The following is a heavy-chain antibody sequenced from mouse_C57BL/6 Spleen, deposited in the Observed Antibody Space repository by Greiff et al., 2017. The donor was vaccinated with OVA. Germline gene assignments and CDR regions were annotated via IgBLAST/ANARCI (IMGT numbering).Heavy chain of an antibody. J-gene: IGHJ2*01. V-gene: IGHV5-4*03. CDR3: ARVRGLRYYFDY. CDR1: GFTFSSYA. Sequence: EVKLMESGGGLVKPGGSLKLSCAASGFTFSSYAMSWVRQTPEKRLEWVATISDGGSYTYYPDNVKGRFTISRDNAKNNLYLQMSHLKSEDTAMYYCARVRGLRYYFDYWGQGTTLTVSS. CDR2: ISDGGSYT. D-gene: IGHD2-4*01.